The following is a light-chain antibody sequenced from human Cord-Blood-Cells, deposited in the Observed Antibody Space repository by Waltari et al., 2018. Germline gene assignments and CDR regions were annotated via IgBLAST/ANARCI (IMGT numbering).Light chain of an antibody. J-gene: IGKJ1*01. Sequence: DIQVTQSPSSLSASVGDRVTTTCRASQGISNYLAWYQQKPGKVPKLLIYAAPTLQSGVPSRFSGSGSGTDFTLTISSLQPEDVATYYCQKYNSAPRTFGQGTKVEIK. CDR3: QKYNSAPRT. CDR2: AAP. V-gene: IGKV1-27*01. CDR1: QGISNY.